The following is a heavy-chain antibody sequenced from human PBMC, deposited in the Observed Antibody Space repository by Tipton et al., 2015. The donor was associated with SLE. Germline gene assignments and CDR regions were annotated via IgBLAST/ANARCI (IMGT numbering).Heavy chain of an antibody. V-gene: IGHV3-43D*04. CDR2: ISWDGGST. CDR3: AKGGSGSYSLDY. D-gene: IGHD3-10*01. CDR1: GFTFDDYA. Sequence: SLRLSCAASGFTFDDYAMHWVRQAPGKGLEWVSLISWDGGSTYYADSVKGRFTISRDNSKNSLYLQMNSLRAEDTALYYCAKGGSGSYSLDYWGQGTLGTVSS. J-gene: IGHJ4*02.